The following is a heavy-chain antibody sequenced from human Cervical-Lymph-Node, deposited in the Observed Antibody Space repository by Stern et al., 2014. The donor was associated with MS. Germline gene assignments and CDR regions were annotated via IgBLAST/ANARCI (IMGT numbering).Heavy chain of an antibody. J-gene: IGHJ4*02. D-gene: IGHD4-17*01. CDR1: GFTFSGSA. V-gene: IGHV3-73*01. CDR2: IRSKATSYAT. Sequence: EVQLVQSGGGLVQPGGSLKLSCAASGFTFSGSAMHWVRQASGKGLEWGGRIRSKATSYATAYAASVKGRFNMSRDDSKNTAYLQMNSLKTEDTAVYYCCTSTTVTTNYWGQGTLVTVSS. CDR3: CTSTTVTTNY.